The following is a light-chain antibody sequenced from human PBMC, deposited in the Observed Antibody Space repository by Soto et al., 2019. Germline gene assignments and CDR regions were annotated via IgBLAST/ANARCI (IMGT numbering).Light chain of an antibody. J-gene: IGKJ1*01. V-gene: IGKV3-20*01. Sequence: EIMLKQSPGTLSLSPGERATLSCRASQSVSSSYLVWYQQKPGQAPRLLIYGASNRATGIPDRFSGSGSGTDFTLTISRLEPEDFAVYYCQQYGSSGTFGQGTKVDIK. CDR2: GAS. CDR1: QSVSSSY. CDR3: QQYGSSGT.